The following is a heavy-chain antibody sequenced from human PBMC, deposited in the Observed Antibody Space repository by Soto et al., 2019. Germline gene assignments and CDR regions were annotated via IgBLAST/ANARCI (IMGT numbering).Heavy chain of an antibody. CDR2: IYYSGNT. CDR1: GGSISRSSYY. D-gene: IGHD3-22*01. CDR3: ARHLDTYYYHFSGGLDS. V-gene: IGHV4-39*01. Sequence: SETLSLTCTVSGGSISRSSYYWAWVRQPPGKGLEWIGSIYYSGNTFYNPSLKSRVTISVDTSKNQFSLKLSSVTAADTAVYYCARHLDTYYYHFSGGLDSWGQGTLVTVSS. J-gene: IGHJ5*01.